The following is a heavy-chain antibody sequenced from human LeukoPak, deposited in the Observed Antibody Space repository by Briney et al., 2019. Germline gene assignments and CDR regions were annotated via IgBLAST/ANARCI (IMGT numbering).Heavy chain of an antibody. D-gene: IGHD6-19*01. J-gene: IGHJ4*02. CDR1: GFTVSSNY. V-gene: IGHV3-53*01. CDR3: ARGQRDIAVAGTRFDY. CDR2: IYSGGST. Sequence: PGGSLRLSCAASGFTVSSNYMSWVRQAPGKGLEWVSVIYSGGSTYYADSVKGRFTISRDNSKNTLYLQMNSLRAEDTAVYYCARGQRDIAVAGTRFDYWGQGTLVTVSS.